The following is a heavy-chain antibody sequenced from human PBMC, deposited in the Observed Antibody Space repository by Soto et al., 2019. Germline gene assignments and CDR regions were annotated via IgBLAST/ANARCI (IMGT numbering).Heavy chain of an antibody. V-gene: IGHV4-30-2*01. CDR1: GGSIGAAGAS. Sequence: SETLSLTCAVSGGSIGAAGASWSWIRQPPGGGLEWIGYPYPSGTFLYNPSLKTQLTMSLDMSSNRFSLTLNSVTAADTAVYYCARAQFYSGSGRYNNLMFDPWGQGTQVTVSS. CDR3: ARAQFYSGSGRYNNLMFDP. D-gene: IGHD3-10*01. J-gene: IGHJ5*02. CDR2: PYPSGTF.